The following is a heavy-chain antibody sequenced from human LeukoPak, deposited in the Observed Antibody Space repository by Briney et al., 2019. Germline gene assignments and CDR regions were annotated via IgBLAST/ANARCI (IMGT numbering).Heavy chain of an antibody. J-gene: IGHJ3*02. CDR3: AIPSWYCGCDCVAALVI. V-gene: IGHV5-51*01. CDR2: IYPGDSDT. Sequence: GESLQIPSKGSGYSFTSYWIGWVRQMPGKGLEWMGIIYPGDSDTRYSPSFQGQVTISADKSISTAYLQWSSLKASDTAMYYCAIPSWYCGCDCVAALVISGQGTMVTVSS. D-gene: IGHD2-21*02. CDR1: GYSFTSYW.